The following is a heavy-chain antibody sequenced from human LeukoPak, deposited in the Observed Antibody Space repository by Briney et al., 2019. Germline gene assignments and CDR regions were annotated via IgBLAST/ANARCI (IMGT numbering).Heavy chain of an antibody. V-gene: IGHV4-39*01. J-gene: IGHJ4*02. Sequence: PSETLSLTCTVSGGSITSGGYYWGWIRQPPWKRLEWIGTIYYSGSTYYNPSLKSRVTISVDTSKNQFSLRLSSVTAADTAVYYCARYRSESDDYWGQGTLVTVSS. CDR1: GGSITSGGYY. CDR2: IYYSGST. D-gene: IGHD3-10*01. CDR3: ARYRSESDDY.